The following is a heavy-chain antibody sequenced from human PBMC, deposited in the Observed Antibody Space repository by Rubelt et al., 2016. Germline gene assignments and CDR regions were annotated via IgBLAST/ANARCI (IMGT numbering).Heavy chain of an antibody. CDR1: EYDFVSYW. CDR3: VKASAVKTFITD. D-gene: IGHD3-10*01. CDR2: IDPSDSYT. V-gene: IGHV5-10-1*03. J-gene: IGHJ4*02. Sequence: QLVQSGAEVKKPGESLTISCKASEYDFVSYWVGWVRQVSGQGLEWVARIDPSDSYTFYSPSSQGHVTLAVDRPSTTTSLQWRSLKGLDTAMYYCVKASAVKTFITDWGQGTQVTVTS.